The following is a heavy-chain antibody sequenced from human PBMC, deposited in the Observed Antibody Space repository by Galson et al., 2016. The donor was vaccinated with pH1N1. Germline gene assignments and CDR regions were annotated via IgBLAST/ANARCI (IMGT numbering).Heavy chain of an antibody. CDR3: AMDYFGLDV. Sequence: CAISGDSVSSNTAAWNWIRQSPSRGLEWLGRTYYRSKWYNDYAVSVKSRININPDTSSNQISLQLKSVTPDDTAVYYCAMDYFGLDVWGQGTTVTASS. J-gene: IGHJ6*02. V-gene: IGHV6-1*01. CDR1: GDSVSSNTAA. CDR2: TYYRSKWYN.